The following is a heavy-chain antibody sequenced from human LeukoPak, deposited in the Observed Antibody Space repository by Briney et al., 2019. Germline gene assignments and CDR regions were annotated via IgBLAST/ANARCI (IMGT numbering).Heavy chain of an antibody. D-gene: IGHD3-9*01. CDR2: FDPEDGET. Sequence: ASVKVSCKVSGYTLTELSMHWVRQAPGKGLEWMGGFDPEDGETIYAQKFQGRVTMTEDTSTDTAYMELSSLRSEDTAVYYCATFALRAYFDWPWGQGTLVTVSS. CDR3: ATFALRAYFDWP. J-gene: IGHJ5*02. V-gene: IGHV1-24*01. CDR1: GYTLTELS.